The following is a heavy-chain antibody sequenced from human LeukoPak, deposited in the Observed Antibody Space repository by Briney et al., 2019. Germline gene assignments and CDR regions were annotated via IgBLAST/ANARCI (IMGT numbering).Heavy chain of an antibody. CDR3: ARGYYNSSGYSFDY. V-gene: IGHV4-59*12. J-gene: IGHJ4*02. Sequence: SETLSLTCTVSGGSISNYYWSWIRQPPGKGLEWIGYIYYSGSTNYNPSLKSRVTMSVDTSKNQFSLKMSSVTAEDTGVYYCARGYYNSSGYSFDYWGQGTLVTVSS. CDR1: GGSISNYY. D-gene: IGHD3-22*01. CDR2: IYYSGST.